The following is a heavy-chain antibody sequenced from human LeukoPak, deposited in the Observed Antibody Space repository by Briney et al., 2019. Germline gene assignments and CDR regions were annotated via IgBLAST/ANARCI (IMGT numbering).Heavy chain of an antibody. Sequence: SQTLSLTCTVSGGSISSGDYYWSWIRQPPGKGLEWIGYIYYSGSTYYNPSLKSRVTISVDTSKNQFSLKLSSVIAADTAVYYCARAVWYCSSTSCYYYFDYWGQGTLVTVSS. D-gene: IGHD2-2*01. J-gene: IGHJ4*02. CDR2: IYYSGST. CDR1: GGSISSGDYY. CDR3: ARAVWYCSSTSCYYYFDY. V-gene: IGHV4-30-4*08.